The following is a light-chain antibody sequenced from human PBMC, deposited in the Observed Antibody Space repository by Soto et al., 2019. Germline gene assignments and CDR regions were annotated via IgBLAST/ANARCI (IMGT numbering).Light chain of an antibody. CDR2: GAS. V-gene: IGKV1-39*01. Sequence: DIQMTQSPSSLSASVGDRVIITCRASQTINTYLNWYQQKPGNGPNVLIYGASRLQSGVPSRFSGSGSGTDFTLTISSLQPDDFATYYCQQSYSTPWTFGQGTKVEIK. J-gene: IGKJ1*01. CDR1: QTINTY. CDR3: QQSYSTPWT.